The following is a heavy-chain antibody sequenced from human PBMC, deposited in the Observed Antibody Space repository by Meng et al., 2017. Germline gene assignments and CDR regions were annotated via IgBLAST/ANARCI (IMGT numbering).Heavy chain of an antibody. Sequence: VQLVELGGGVVQPGRSLRLSCAASGFTFSSYAMHWVRQAPGKGLEWVAVISYDGSNKYYADSVKGRFTISRDNSKNTLYLQMNSLRAEDTAVYYCARGRAALQWLADWGQGTLVTVSS. V-gene: IGHV3-30*01. D-gene: IGHD6-19*01. CDR2: ISYDGSNK. CDR1: GFTFSSYA. CDR3: ARGRAALQWLAD. J-gene: IGHJ4*02.